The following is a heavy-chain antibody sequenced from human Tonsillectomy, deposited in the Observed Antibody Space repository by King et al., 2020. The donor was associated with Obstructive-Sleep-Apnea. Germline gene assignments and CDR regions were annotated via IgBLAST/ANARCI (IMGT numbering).Heavy chain of an antibody. D-gene: IGHD3-16*01. V-gene: IGHV3-48*04. Sequence: VQLVESGGGLVQPGGSLRLSCAASGITFSSYSMNWVRQAPGKGLEWVSYISSSTSTIYYADSVKGRFPISRDNAKNSLYLQMNSLRAEDTAVYYCATGGPDAFDFWGRGTMVTVSS. CDR2: ISSSTSTI. CDR3: ATGGPDAFDF. J-gene: IGHJ3*01. CDR1: GITFSSYS.